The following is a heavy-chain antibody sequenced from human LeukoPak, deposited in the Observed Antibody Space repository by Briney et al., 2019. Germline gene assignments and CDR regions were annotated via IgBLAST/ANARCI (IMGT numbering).Heavy chain of an antibody. CDR1: GGSLSSYY. CDR3: ARDGRGSSHLDY. CDR2: IYYSGST. V-gene: IGHV4-59*01. D-gene: IGHD1-26*01. Sequence: SETLSLTCTVSGGSLSSYYWSWIRQPPGKGLEWIAYIYYSGSTNYNPSLKSRVTISVDTSKNQFSLKLSSVTAADTAVYYCARDGRGSSHLDYWGQGTLVTVSS. J-gene: IGHJ4*02.